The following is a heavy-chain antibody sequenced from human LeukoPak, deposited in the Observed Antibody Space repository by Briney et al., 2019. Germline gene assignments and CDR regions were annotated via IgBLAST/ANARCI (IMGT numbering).Heavy chain of an antibody. J-gene: IGHJ6*03. Sequence: PGGSLKLSCAASGFTFSGSAMHWVRQASGKGLEWVGRIRSKANSYAIAYAASVKGRFTISRDDSKNTAYLQMNSLKTEDTAVYYCTREYDFWSGYRYYYYYYYMDVWGKGTTVTVSS. V-gene: IGHV3-73*01. CDR1: GFTFSGSA. CDR3: TREYDFWSGYRYYYYYYYMDV. CDR2: IRSKANSYAI. D-gene: IGHD3-3*01.